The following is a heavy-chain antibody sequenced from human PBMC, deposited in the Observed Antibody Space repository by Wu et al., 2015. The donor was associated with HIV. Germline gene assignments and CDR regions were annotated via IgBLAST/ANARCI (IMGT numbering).Heavy chain of an antibody. CDR1: GGTLSNFA. CDR2: IVPMFKTT. D-gene: IGHD3-10*01. J-gene: IGHJ6*02. V-gene: IGHV1-69*13. CDR3: ARGGSVLRPLLNYYYGMDV. Sequence: QVHLLQSGAEVKKSGSSVKVSCKASGGTLSNFAISWVRQAPGQGLQWMGRIVPMFKTTYYAQKFQGRVTITADESTSTAYMELSSLRSEDTAVYYCARGGSVLRPLLNYYYGMDVWGQGTTVTVSS.